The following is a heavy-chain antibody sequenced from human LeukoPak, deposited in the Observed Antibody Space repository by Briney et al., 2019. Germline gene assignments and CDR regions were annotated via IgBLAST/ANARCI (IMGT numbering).Heavy chain of an antibody. CDR3: ARDSSYYDSSALDAFDI. CDR2: ISSGGTT. CDR1: GFTVSSNY. V-gene: IGHV3-53*01. J-gene: IGHJ3*02. Sequence: GGSLRLSCAASGFTVSSNYMNWVRQAPGKGLEWVSVISSGGTTYYADSVKGRFTISRDNPKNTLYLQMNSLRPEDTAVYYCARDSSYYDSSALDAFDIWGQGTMVTVSS. D-gene: IGHD3-22*01.